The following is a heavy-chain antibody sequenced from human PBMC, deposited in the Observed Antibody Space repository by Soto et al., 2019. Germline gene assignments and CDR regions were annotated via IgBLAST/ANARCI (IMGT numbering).Heavy chain of an antibody. Sequence: ASVKVSCKASGYTFTSYAMHWVRQAPGQRLEWMGWINAGNGNTKYSQKFQGRVTITRDTSASTAYMELSSLRSEDTAVYYCARDRDYDFWSGYYYFDYWGQGPLVTVSS. J-gene: IGHJ4*02. CDR1: GYTFTSYA. CDR2: INAGNGNT. CDR3: ARDRDYDFWSGYYYFDY. V-gene: IGHV1-3*01. D-gene: IGHD3-3*01.